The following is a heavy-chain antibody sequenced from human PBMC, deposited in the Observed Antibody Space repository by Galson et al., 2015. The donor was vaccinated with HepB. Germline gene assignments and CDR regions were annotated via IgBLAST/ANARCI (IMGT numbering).Heavy chain of an antibody. CDR2: ISYDGSNT. CDR1: GFTFSSYA. D-gene: IGHD6-19*01. Sequence: SLRLSCAVSGFTFSSYAMHWVRQAPGKGLDWVAVISYDGSNTYYADSVKGRFTIFRDNSKNTLYLQMNSLRTEDTAVYYCARDGGGPYSNGWYEGDYWGQGTLVTVSS. J-gene: IGHJ4*02. CDR3: ARDGGGPYSNGWYEGDY. V-gene: IGHV3-30-3*01.